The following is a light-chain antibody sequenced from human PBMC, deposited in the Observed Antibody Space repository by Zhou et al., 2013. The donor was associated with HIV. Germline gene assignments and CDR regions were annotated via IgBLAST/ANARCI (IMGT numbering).Light chain of an antibody. V-gene: IGKV1-27*01. CDR2: AAS. Sequence: DIQMTQSPSSLSASVGVRVTITCRASQGISNYLAWYQQKPGKVPKLLIHAASTLPSGVPSRFSGSGSGTDFTLTISSLQPEDVATYYCQNYNSAPTWTFGHGTKVEIK. CDR3: QNYNSAPTWT. J-gene: IGKJ1*01. CDR1: QGISNY.